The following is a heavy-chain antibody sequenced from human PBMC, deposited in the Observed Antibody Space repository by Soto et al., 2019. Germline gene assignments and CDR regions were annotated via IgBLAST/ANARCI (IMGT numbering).Heavy chain of an antibody. J-gene: IGHJ4*02. Sequence: SETLSLTCAVSGGSISSVGYSWSWNRQPPGKGLEWIGYMYHSGRTYYNPSLKSRVTISVDRSKNQFSLKLSSVTAADTAVYYCARAHTLTYYYDSSGSSFFDYWGQGTLVTVSS. CDR3: ARAHTLTYYYDSSGSSFFDY. CDR2: MYHSGRT. CDR1: GGSISSVGYS. D-gene: IGHD3-22*01. V-gene: IGHV4-30-2*01.